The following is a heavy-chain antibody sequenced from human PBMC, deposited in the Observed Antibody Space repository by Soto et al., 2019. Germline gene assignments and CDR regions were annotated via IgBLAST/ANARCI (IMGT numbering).Heavy chain of an antibody. J-gene: IGHJ4*02. CDR3: ARDRDVLLWFGEFPRPYYFDY. V-gene: IGHV3-33*01. D-gene: IGHD3-10*01. Sequence: QVQLVESGGGVVQPGRSLRLSCAASGFTFSSYGMHWVRQAPGKGLEWGAVIWYDGSNKYYADSVKGRFTISRDNSKNTLYLQMNSLRAEDTAVYYCARDRDVLLWFGEFPRPYYFDYWGQGTLVTVSS. CDR1: GFTFSSYG. CDR2: IWYDGSNK.